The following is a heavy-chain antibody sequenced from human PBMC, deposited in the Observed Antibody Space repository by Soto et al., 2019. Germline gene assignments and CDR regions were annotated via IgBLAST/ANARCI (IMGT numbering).Heavy chain of an antibody. Sequence: QVQLQQSGPGLVKPSQTLSLTCAISGDSVSSNSAAWNWIRQSPSRGLEWLGRTYYRSKWYNDYAVSVKSRITINPDTSKNQFSLQLNSVTPEDTAVYYCARVEVKYSSSWDPLFNYYYGMDVWGQGTTVTVSS. J-gene: IGHJ6*02. V-gene: IGHV6-1*01. D-gene: IGHD6-13*01. CDR1: GDSVSSNSAA. CDR3: ARVEVKYSSSWDPLFNYYYGMDV. CDR2: TYYRSKWYN.